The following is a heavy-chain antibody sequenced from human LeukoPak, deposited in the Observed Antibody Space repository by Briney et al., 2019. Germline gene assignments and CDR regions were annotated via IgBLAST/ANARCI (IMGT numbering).Heavy chain of an antibody. CDR1: GYTLTELS. V-gene: IGHV1-24*01. CDR2: FDPEDGET. J-gene: IGHJ6*02. Sequence: ASVKVSCKVSGYTLTELSMHWVRQAPGKGLEWMGGFDPEDGETIYAQKFQGRVTMTEDTSTGAAYMELSSLRSEDTAVYYCATALVQVPYYYYYGMDVWGQGTTVTVSS. CDR3: ATALVQVPYYYYYGMDV.